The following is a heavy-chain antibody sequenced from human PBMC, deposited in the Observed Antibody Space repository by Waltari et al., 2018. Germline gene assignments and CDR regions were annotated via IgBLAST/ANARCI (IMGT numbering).Heavy chain of an antibody. CDR3: ARDLTSRIADAFDI. V-gene: IGHV3-21*01. J-gene: IGHJ3*02. D-gene: IGHD6-13*01. CDR2: ISSSSSYI. CDR1: GFTFSSYR. Sequence: EVQLVESGGGLVKPGGSMRLSCAASGFTFSSYRMNWVRPAPGKGLEWVISISSSSSYIYYADSVKGRFTISRDNAKNALYLQMNSLRAEDTAVYYCARDLTSRIADAFDIWGQGTMVTVSS.